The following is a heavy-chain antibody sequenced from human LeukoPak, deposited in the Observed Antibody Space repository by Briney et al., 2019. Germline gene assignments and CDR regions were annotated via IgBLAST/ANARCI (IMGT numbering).Heavy chain of an antibody. CDR3: ARQWRELRLAGALDI. CDR2: IYPGDSDT. CDR1: GYSFTSYW. V-gene: IGHV5-51*01. J-gene: IGHJ3*02. Sequence: PGESLRISCKGSGYSFTSYWIGWVRQMPGKGLEWMGIIYPGDSDTRYSPSFQGQVTISADKSISTAYLQWSSLKASDTAMYYCARQWRELRLAGALDIWGQGTMVTVSS. D-gene: IGHD1-26*01.